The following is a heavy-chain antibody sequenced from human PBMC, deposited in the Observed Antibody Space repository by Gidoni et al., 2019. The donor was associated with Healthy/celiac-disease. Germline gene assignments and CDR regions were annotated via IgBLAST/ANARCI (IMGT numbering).Heavy chain of an antibody. V-gene: IGHV1-2*02. CDR3: ARGWHYYDSSGSYDAFDI. CDR1: GYPFTGYY. Sequence: QVQLVQSGAEVKKPGASVKVSCKASGYPFTGYYMHWVRQAPGQGLEWMGWINPNSGGTNYAQKFQGRVTMTRDTSISTAYMELSRLRSDDTAVYYCARGWHYYDSSGSYDAFDIWGQGTMVTVSS. J-gene: IGHJ3*02. CDR2: INPNSGGT. D-gene: IGHD3-22*01.